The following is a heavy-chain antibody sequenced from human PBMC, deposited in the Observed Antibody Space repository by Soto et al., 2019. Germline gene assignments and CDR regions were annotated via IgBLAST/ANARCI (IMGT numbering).Heavy chain of an antibody. CDR2: INHSGST. Sequence: SETLSLTCAVYGGSFSGYYWSWIRQPPGKGLEWIGEINHSGSTNYNPSLKSRVTISVDTSKNQFSLKLSSVTAADTAVYYCARVLLGYYGSGSYYFDYWGQGTMGSVSS. V-gene: IGHV4-34*01. CDR1: GGSFSGYY. CDR3: ARVLLGYYGSGSYYFDY. J-gene: IGHJ4*02. D-gene: IGHD3-10*01.